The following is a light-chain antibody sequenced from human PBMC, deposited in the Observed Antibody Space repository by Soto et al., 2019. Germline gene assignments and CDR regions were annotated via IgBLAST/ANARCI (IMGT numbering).Light chain of an antibody. CDR2: DAS. V-gene: IGKV3-11*02. Sequence: EIVLTQSPATLSLSPGETATLSCRASQSVSSSLAWYQQKPGETPRLLIYDASNRAPGIPTRFSGSGSDRDFTLTVSSLWPEDYAVYYWQWRSSWPLPFGGGTKVEIK. J-gene: IGKJ4*01. CDR1: QSVSSS. CDR3: QWRSSWPLP.